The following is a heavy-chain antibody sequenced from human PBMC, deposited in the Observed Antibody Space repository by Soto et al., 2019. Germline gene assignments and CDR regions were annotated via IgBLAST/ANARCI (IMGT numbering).Heavy chain of an antibody. Sequence: QVQLVQSGAEVKKPGSSVKVSCKSSGGTFSSYAISWVRQSPGQGLEWMGGIIPIFGTANYAQKFQGRVTITADESTSTAYMELSSLRSEDTAVYYCARDLTDYDFNNWFDPWGQGTLVTVSS. D-gene: IGHD3-3*01. V-gene: IGHV1-69*01. CDR3: ARDLTDYDFNNWFDP. CDR2: IIPIFGTA. CDR1: GGTFSSYA. J-gene: IGHJ5*02.